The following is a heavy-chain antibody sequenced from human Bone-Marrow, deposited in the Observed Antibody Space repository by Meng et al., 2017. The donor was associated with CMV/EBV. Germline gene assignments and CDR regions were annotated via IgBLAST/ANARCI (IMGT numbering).Heavy chain of an antibody. Sequence: SETLSLTCTVSGGSISSSSYYWGWIRQPPGKGLEWIGSIYYSGSTYYNPSLKSRVTISVDTSKNQFSLKLSSVTAADTAVYYCAREVPTTDYFDFWGPGRLVTVSS. CDR2: IYYSGST. V-gene: IGHV4-39*02. CDR1: GGSISSSSYY. D-gene: IGHD4/OR15-4a*01. J-gene: IGHJ4*02. CDR3: AREVPTTDYFDF.